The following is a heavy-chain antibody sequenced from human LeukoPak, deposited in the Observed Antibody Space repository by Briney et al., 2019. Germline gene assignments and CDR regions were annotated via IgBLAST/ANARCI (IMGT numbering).Heavy chain of an antibody. CDR3: ARDTWRAVAGTSTYYYTGMDA. V-gene: IGHV3-7*03. CDR2: IKLDGSEK. D-gene: IGHD6-19*01. J-gene: IGHJ6*02. Sequence: GGSLRLSCAPSGFTFSSYWMSWVRQAPGKGLEWVANIKLDGSEKSYVDSVKGRFTISRDNAKNSLYLQMNSLRVEDTAVYYCARDTWRAVAGTSTYYYTGMDAWGQGTTVTVSS. CDR1: GFTFSSYW.